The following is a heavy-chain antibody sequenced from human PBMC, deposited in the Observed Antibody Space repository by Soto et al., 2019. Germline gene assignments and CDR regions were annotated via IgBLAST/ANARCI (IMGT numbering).Heavy chain of an antibody. D-gene: IGHD2-15*01. Sequence: HPGGSLRLSCAASGFTFSSYAMSWVRQAPGKGLEWVSAISGSGGSTYYADSVKGRFTISRDNSKNTLYLQMNSLRAEDTAVYYCAKSSFDIVVVVAATMNDAIDIWGQGTMVTVSS. CDR3: AKSSFDIVVVVAATMNDAIDI. J-gene: IGHJ3*02. V-gene: IGHV3-23*01. CDR2: ISGSGGST. CDR1: GFTFSSYA.